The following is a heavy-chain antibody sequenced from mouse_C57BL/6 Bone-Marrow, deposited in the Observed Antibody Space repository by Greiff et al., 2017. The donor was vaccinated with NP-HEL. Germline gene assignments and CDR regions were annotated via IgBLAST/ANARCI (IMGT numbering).Heavy chain of an antibody. J-gene: IGHJ4*01. CDR3: ARRWFHYAMDY. V-gene: IGHV1-50*01. CDR1: GYTFTSYW. CDR2: IDPSDSYT. D-gene: IGHD2-3*01. Sequence: QVQLQQPGAELVKPGASVKLSCKASGYTFTSYWMQWVNQRPGQGLEWIGEIDPSDSYTNYNQKFKGKATLTVDTSSSTAYMQLSSLTSEDSAVYYCARRWFHYAMDYWGQGTSVTVSS.